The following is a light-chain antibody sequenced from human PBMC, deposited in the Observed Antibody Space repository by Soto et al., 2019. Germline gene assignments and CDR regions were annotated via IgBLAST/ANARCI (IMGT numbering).Light chain of an antibody. CDR1: SSDVGGYNH. J-gene: IGLJ1*01. V-gene: IGLV2-14*01. Sequence: QSALTQPASVSGSPGQSITISCTGTSSDVGGYNHVSWYQQHPGKAPKLIIYEVSNRPSGVSNRFSGSKSGNTAYLTISGLQAEDEADYHCSSYTTSSTLLYVFGTGTKVTVL. CDR2: EVS. CDR3: SSYTTSSTLLYV.